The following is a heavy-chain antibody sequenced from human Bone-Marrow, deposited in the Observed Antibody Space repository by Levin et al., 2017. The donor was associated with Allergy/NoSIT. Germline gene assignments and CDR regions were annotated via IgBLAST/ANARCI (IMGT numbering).Heavy chain of an antibody. J-gene: IGHJ4*02. V-gene: IGHV1-8*01. CDR3: ARTYSNGWHDY. CDR1: EYTIANYD. Sequence: ALVKVSCKASEYTIANYDINWVRQATGQGLEWMGWMTPVNGNRGYAQRFQGRVTMTANTSSSTAYMELSGLTVDDTGVYYYARTYSNGWHDYWGQGTLVTVSS. D-gene: IGHD6-19*01. CDR2: MTPVNGNR.